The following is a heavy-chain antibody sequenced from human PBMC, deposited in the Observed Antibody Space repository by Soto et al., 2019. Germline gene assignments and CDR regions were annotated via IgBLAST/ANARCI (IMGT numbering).Heavy chain of an antibody. CDR1: GGSISSYY. V-gene: IGHV4-59*01. J-gene: IGHJ6*02. CDR3: ARDRGYPETYGMDV. CDR2: IYYSGST. Sequence: QVQLQESGPGLVKPSETLSLTCTVSGGSISSYYWSWIRQPPGKGLEWIGYIYYSGSTNYNPSLKSRVTILVDTSKTQFSLKRSSVTAADTAVYYCARDRGYPETYGMDVWGQGTTVTVSS. D-gene: IGHD3-10*01.